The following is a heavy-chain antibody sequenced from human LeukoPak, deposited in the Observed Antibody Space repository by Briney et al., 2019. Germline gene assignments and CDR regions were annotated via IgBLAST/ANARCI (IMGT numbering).Heavy chain of an antibody. CDR3: ARGPPGRVAMARSDY. D-gene: IGHD2-2*01. V-gene: IGHV3-21*01. CDR1: GFTFSTYS. CDR2: ISGSSSYL. J-gene: IGHJ4*02. Sequence: GGSLRLSCAASGFTFSTYSMSWVRQGPGKGLQWVSSISGSSSYLYYGDSVKGRFTISRDNAKNSLYLQMNSLRAKDTAVYYCARGPPGRVAMARSDYWGQGTLVTVSS.